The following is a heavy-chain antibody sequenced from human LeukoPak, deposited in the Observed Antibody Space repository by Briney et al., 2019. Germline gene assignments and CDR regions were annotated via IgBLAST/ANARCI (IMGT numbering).Heavy chain of an antibody. Sequence: GSLRLSCAASGFTFSSYWMSWVRQAPGKGLERVANIKQDGSEKYYVDSVKGRFTISRDNAKNSLYLQMNSLRAEDTAVYYCARDFCSGGSCYLDVWGQGTTVTVSS. CDR3: ARDFCSGGSCYLDV. CDR2: IKQDGSEK. D-gene: IGHD2-15*01. CDR1: GFTFSSYW. J-gene: IGHJ6*02. V-gene: IGHV3-7*03.